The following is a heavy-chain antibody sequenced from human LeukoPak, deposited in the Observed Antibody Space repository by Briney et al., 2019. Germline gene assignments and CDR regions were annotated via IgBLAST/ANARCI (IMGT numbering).Heavy chain of an antibody. J-gene: IGHJ4*02. CDR3: ARGGTYTVDY. CDR2: IKGDGSER. V-gene: IGHV3-7*01. CDR1: GFTFSIYW. Sequence: GGSLRLSCAASGFTFSIYWMSWVRQAPGKGLEWVATIKGDGSERYYVDSVKGRFTVSRDNAKSSMYLQMNSLRAEDTAVYYCARGGTYTVDYWGQGTLVTVSS.